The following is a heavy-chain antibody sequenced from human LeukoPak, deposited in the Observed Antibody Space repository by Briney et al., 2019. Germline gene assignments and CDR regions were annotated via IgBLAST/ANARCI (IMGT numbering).Heavy chain of an antibody. CDR1: GFTFSSYA. D-gene: IGHD3-10*02. CDR2: ISYDGSNK. J-gene: IGHJ4*02. Sequence: GGSLRLSCAASGFTFSSYAMHWVRQAPGKGLEWVAVISYDGSNKYYADSVKGRFTISRDNSKNTLYLQMNSLRAEDTAVYYCARGQLSMFGDPNLEPEYTIDYWGQGTLVTVSS. V-gene: IGHV3-30-3*01. CDR3: ARGQLSMFGDPNLEPEYTIDY.